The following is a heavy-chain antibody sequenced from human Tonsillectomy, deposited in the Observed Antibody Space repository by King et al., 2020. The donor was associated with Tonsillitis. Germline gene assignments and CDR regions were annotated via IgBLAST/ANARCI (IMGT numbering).Heavy chain of an antibody. J-gene: IGHJ4*02. D-gene: IGHD6-19*01. Sequence: VQLVESGGGLVQPGGSLRLSCAASGFTFRSYAMNWVRQTPGKGLEWVSVIYGGGSNTYYADSVKGRFTISRDNSKNMLFLQMDSLRAEDTAVYYCAKVLYSSGWIYYFDYWGQGTLVTVSS. CDR1: GFTFRSYA. CDR2: IYGGGSNT. CDR3: AKVLYSSGWIYYFDY. V-gene: IGHV3-23*03.